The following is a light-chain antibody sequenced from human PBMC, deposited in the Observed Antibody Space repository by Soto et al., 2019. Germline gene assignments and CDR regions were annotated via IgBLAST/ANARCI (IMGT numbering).Light chain of an antibody. CDR1: QSVSGN. CDR3: QQYNNWPPA. J-gene: IGKJ1*01. CDR2: GAS. Sequence: EIVMSQSPATLSVSPGERATLSCRASQSVSGNLAWYQQKPGQAPRLLIYGASTRATAIPARFSGSGAGTEFTLTISSLQSEDFVVYYCQQYNNWPPAFGQGTKVEIK. V-gene: IGKV3-15*01.